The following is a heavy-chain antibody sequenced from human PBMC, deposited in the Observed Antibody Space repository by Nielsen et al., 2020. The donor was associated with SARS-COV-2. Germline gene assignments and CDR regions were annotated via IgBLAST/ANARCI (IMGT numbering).Heavy chain of an antibody. Sequence: SETLSLTCTVSGGPISSSSYYWGWIRQPPGKGLEWIGSIYYSGSTYYNPSLKSRVTISVDTSKNQFSLKLSSVTAADTAVYYCARLEDYYYYMDVWGKGTTVTVSS. V-gene: IGHV4-39*07. CDR1: GGPISSSSYY. CDR2: IYYSGST. J-gene: IGHJ6*03. D-gene: IGHD2-15*01. CDR3: ARLEDYYYYMDV.